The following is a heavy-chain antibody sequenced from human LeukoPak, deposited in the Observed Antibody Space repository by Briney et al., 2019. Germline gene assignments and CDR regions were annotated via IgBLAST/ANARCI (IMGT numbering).Heavy chain of an antibody. Sequence: GGSLRLSCAASGFTVSSNYMSWVRQAPEKGLEWVSVIYSGGSTYYADSVKGRFTISRDNSKNTLYLQMNSLRAEDTAVYYCARKSSGYYAVFDYWGQGTLVTVSS. D-gene: IGHD3-22*01. CDR2: IYSGGST. CDR3: ARKSSGYYAVFDY. J-gene: IGHJ4*02. V-gene: IGHV3-66*01. CDR1: GFTVSSNY.